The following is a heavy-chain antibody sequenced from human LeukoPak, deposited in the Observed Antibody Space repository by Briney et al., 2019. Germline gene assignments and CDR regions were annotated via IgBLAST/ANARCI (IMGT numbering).Heavy chain of an antibody. CDR3: AKDALTVLRLLEWLEAPTYNWFDP. CDR1: GFTFSSYW. CDR2: IKQDGSEK. V-gene: IGHV3-7*01. Sequence: GGSLRLSCAASGFTFSSYWMSWVRQAPGKGLEWVANIKQDGSEKYYVDSVKGRFTISRDNAKNSLCLQMNSLRAEDTAVYYFAKDALTVLRLLEWLEAPTYNWFDPWGQGTLVTVSS. J-gene: IGHJ5*02. D-gene: IGHD3-3*01.